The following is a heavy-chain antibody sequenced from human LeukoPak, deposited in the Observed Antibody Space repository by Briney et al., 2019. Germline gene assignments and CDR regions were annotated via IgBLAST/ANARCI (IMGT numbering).Heavy chain of an antibody. CDR2: IGTAGDT. D-gene: IGHD6-13*01. Sequence: QPGGSLRLSCAASGFTFSSYDMHWVRQATGKGLEWVSAIGTAGDTNYPGSVKGRFTISRENAKNSLYLQMNSLRAGDTAVYYCARAGASSSWYGGNYYYYGMDVWGQGTTVTVSS. CDR3: ARAGASSSWYGGNYYYYGMDV. V-gene: IGHV3-13*01. CDR1: GFTFSSYD. J-gene: IGHJ6*02.